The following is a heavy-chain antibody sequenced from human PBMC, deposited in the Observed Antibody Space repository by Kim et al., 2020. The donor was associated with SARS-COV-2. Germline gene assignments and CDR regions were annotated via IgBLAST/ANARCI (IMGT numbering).Heavy chain of an antibody. D-gene: IGHD4-4*01. CDR2: ISGDGGST. CDR3: AKGSGSNSGRPDY. Sequence: GGSLRLSCAASGFTFSTYVMTWVRQAPGKGLEWVSSISGDGGSTYYADSVKGRFTISRDNSRDTLYVQMSIVRAEDTAIYYCAKGSGSNSGRPDYWGQGTLVTVSS. V-gene: IGHV3-23*01. J-gene: IGHJ4*02. CDR1: GFTFSTYV.